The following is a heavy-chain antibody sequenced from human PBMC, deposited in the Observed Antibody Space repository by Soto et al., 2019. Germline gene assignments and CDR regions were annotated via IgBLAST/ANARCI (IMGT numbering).Heavy chain of an antibody. Sequence: ASVTVSCKASAYTFTSYGISWVRQAPGQGLEWLGWISAYNGNTNDAQKLQCRDTMTTDTSTSTAYMELRSLRSDDTAVYYCAREKARSIFGVVTVSYYGMDVWGQGTTVTVSS. CDR3: AREKARSIFGVVTVSYYGMDV. V-gene: IGHV1-18*04. J-gene: IGHJ6*02. D-gene: IGHD3-3*01. CDR1: AYTFTSYG. CDR2: ISAYNGNT.